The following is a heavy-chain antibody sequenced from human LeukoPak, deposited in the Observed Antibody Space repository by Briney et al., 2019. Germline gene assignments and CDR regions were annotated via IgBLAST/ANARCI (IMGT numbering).Heavy chain of an antibody. CDR2: IYYSGST. D-gene: IGHD6-19*01. CDR1: GGSISSYY. Sequence: SETLSLTCTVSGGSISSYYWSWIRQPPGKGLEWIGYIYYSGSTNYNPSLKSRVTISVDTSKNQFSLKLSSVTAADTAVYYCARDLRTQWLGDAFDIWGQGTMVTVSS. V-gene: IGHV4-59*01. CDR3: ARDLRTQWLGDAFDI. J-gene: IGHJ3*02.